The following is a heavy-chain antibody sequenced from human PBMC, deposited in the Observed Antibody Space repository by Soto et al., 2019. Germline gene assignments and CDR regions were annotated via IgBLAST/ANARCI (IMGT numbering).Heavy chain of an antibody. V-gene: IGHV4-31*03. CDR1: GGSISTGGYY. Sequence: QVQLQESGPGLVKPSQTLSLTCTVSGGSISTGGYYWSWIRQHPGKGLEWIGSIYNSATTYYNPSLKSRVTISVDTSKTQFSLKLSSVTVADTAVYYCARDPAPWGQGALVTVSS. CDR3: ARDPAP. J-gene: IGHJ5*02. CDR2: IYNSATT.